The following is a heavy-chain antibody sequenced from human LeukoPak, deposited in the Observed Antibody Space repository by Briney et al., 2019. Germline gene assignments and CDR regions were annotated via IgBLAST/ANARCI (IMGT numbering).Heavy chain of an antibody. CDR3: ASTQLGYYDSSGYYSP. V-gene: IGHV4-59*01. CDR1: GGSISSYY. D-gene: IGHD3-22*01. CDR2: IYYSGST. J-gene: IGHJ5*02. Sequence: ASETLSLTCTVSGGSISSYYWSWIRQPPGKGLEWIGYIYYSGSTNYNPSLKSRVTISVDTSKNQFSLKLSSVTAADTAVYYCASTQLGYYDSSGYYSPWGQGTLVTVSS.